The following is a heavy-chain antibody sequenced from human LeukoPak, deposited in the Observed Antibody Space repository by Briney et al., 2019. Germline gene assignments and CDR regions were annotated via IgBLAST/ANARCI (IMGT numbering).Heavy chain of an antibody. J-gene: IGHJ4*02. V-gene: IGHV3-11*01. CDR2: ISSSGSTI. CDR1: GFTFSDYY. Sequence: GGSLRLSCAASGFTFSDYYMSWIRQAPGKGPEWVSYISSSGSTIYYADSVKGRFTISRDNAKNSLYLQMNSLRAEDTAVYYCARDRDGYNYHFDYWGQGTLVTVSS. D-gene: IGHD5-24*01. CDR3: ARDRDGYNYHFDY.